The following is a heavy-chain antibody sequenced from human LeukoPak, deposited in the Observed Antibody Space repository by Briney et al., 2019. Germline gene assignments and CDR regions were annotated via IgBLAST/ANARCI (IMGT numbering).Heavy chain of an antibody. D-gene: IGHD5-24*01. J-gene: IGHJ3*02. CDR2: MNPNSGNT. CDR1: GYTFTSYD. CDR3: ARTFEMAHDAFDI. Sequence: ASVKVSCKASGYTFTSYDINWVRQATGQGLEWMGWMNPNSGNTGYAQKFQGRVTITRNTSIGTAYMELSSLRSEDTAVYYCARTFEMAHDAFDIWGQGTMVTVSS. V-gene: IGHV1-8*03.